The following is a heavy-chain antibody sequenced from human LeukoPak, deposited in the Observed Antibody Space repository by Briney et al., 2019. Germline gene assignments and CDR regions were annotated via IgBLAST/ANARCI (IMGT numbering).Heavy chain of an antibody. CDR2: ISSSGSTI. J-gene: IGHJ6*02. V-gene: IGHV3-11*01. CDR1: GFTFSDYY. D-gene: IGHD5-18*01. Sequence: GGSLRLSCAASGFTFSDYYMSWIRQAPGKGLEWVSYISSSGSTIYYADSVKGRFTISRDNAKNSLYLQMNSLRAEDTAVYYCAREETVDTAMVPHYYYGMDVWGQGTTVTVS. CDR3: AREETVDTAMVPHYYYGMDV.